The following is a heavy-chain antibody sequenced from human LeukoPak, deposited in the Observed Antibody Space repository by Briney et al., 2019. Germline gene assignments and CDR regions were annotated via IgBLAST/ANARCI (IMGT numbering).Heavy chain of an antibody. D-gene: IGHD1-1*01. J-gene: IGHJ6*03. CDR1: DDSITMYY. CDR3: ARGRVSSSTWYSTYYYYFYMDV. Sequence: SETLSLTCTVSDDSITMYYWTWIRQPPGKGLEWIGYVDHTGSTTFNPSLNGRVSISRDTSKDLFSLRLRSVTAADTAVYFCARGRVSSSTWYSTYYYYFYMDVWGKGTTVTVSS. CDR2: VDHTGST. V-gene: IGHV4-59*01.